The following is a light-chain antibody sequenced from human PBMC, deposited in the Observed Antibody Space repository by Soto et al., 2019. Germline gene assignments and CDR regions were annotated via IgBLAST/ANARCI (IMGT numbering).Light chain of an antibody. Sequence: SSELTQPPSVSVAPGQTATISCGGNNVGSKVVHWYQQKPGQAPVLVVYDDTYRPSGIPERFSDSNSGNTATLTISRVEAGDEADYYCQVWHIGSYRVFGGGTKLTVL. V-gene: IGLV3-21*02. CDR3: QVWHIGSYRV. CDR1: NVGSKV. J-gene: IGLJ3*02. CDR2: DDT.